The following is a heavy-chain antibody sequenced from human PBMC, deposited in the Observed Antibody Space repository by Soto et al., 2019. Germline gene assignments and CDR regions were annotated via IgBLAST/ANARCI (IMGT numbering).Heavy chain of an antibody. D-gene: IGHD2-2*01. J-gene: IGHJ6*02. V-gene: IGHV4-30-4*01. Sequence: SETLSLTCTVSGGSISSGDYYWSWIRQPPGKGLEWIGYIYYSGSTYYNPSLKSRVTISVDTSKNQFSLKLSSVTAADTAVYYCARDGTDCISTSCYQDYYYGMDVWGQGTTVTVSS. CDR2: IYYSGST. CDR1: GGSISSGDYY. CDR3: ARDGTDCISTSCYQDYYYGMDV.